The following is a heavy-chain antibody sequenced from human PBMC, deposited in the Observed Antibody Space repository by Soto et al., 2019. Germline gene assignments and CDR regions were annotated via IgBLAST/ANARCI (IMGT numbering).Heavy chain of an antibody. V-gene: IGHV1-69*13. Sequence: SVKVSCKASGGTFSSYAISWVRQAPGQGLEWMGGIIPIFGTANYAQKFQGRVTITADESTSTAYMELSSLRSEDTAVYYCARALRYLHSSTTDSYYYGMDVWGQGTTVTVSS. CDR2: IIPIFGTA. CDR3: ARALRYLHSSTTDSYYYGMDV. D-gene: IGHD3-9*01. CDR1: GGTFSSYA. J-gene: IGHJ6*02.